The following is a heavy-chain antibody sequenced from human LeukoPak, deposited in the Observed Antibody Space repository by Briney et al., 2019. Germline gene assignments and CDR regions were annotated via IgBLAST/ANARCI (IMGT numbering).Heavy chain of an antibody. Sequence: ASVKVSCKASGYALTSYGINWMRQAPGQGLEWMGWISTQSGNTNYAQKVQGRLTLTTDRSTNTAYMELRSLRSDDTAVYYCARGAYGDKWGQGTMVTVSS. CDR2: ISTQSGNT. V-gene: IGHV1-18*01. J-gene: IGHJ4*02. CDR3: ARGAYGDK. CDR1: GYALTSYG. D-gene: IGHD4-17*01.